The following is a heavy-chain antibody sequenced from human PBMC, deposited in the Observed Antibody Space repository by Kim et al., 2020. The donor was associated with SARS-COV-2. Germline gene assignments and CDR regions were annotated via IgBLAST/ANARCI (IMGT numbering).Heavy chain of an antibody. J-gene: IGHJ4*02. CDR3: ATMPRYNWNDDADY. D-gene: IGHD1-1*01. V-gene: IGHV7-4-1*02. Sequence: ASVKVSCKASGYTFTSYAMNWVRQAPGQGLEWMGWINTNTGNPTYAQGFTGRFVFSLDTSVSTAYLQISSLKAEDTAVYYCATMPRYNWNDDADYWGQGTLVTVSS. CDR2: INTNTGNP. CDR1: GYTFTSYA.